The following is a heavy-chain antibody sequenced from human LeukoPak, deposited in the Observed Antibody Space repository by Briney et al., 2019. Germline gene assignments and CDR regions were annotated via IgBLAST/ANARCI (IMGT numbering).Heavy chain of an antibody. J-gene: IGHJ4*02. CDR1: GYTFTNYG. D-gene: IGHD3-22*01. CDR2: ISGYTGNT. V-gene: IGHV1-18*01. CDR3: ARDAYYYDTSLASNFDY. Sequence: ASVKVSCKASGYTFTNYGISWVRQAPGQGLEWMGWISGYTGNTNYVQKFQGRVNMTTDTSTSTAYMELRNLRSDDTALYYCARDAYYYDTSLASNFDYWGQGTLVTVSS.